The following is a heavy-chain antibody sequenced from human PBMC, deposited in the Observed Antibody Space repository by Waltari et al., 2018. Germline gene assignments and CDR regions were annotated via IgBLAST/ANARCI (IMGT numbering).Heavy chain of an antibody. J-gene: IGHJ3*01. CDR1: GFTFNNYW. V-gene: IGHV3-7*04. CDR3: ARDRDFSTLDV. CDR2: IRKDGSTK. Sequence: EVQLVQSGGDLVRPGGSLRLSCVGSGFTFNNYWIAWVRQAPGGGLEWVANIRKDGSTKQYVESVRGRFSISRDNAKNSVYLQLNSLRVEDTAVYYCARDRDFSTLDVWGQGTTVTVSS. D-gene: IGHD2-21*02.